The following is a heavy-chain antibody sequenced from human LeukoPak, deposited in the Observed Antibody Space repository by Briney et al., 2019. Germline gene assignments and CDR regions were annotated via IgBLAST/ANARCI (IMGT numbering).Heavy chain of an antibody. Sequence: GASVKVSCKASGYIFTNYGITWVRQAPGQGLEWMGWINPNSGGTNYAQKFQGRVTMTRDTSISTAYMELIRLRSDDTAVYYCARGAWDGSGDYYYYYMDVWGKGTTVTISS. V-gene: IGHV1-2*02. D-gene: IGHD3-10*01. J-gene: IGHJ6*03. CDR1: GYIFTNYG. CDR2: INPNSGGT. CDR3: ARGAWDGSGDYYYYYMDV.